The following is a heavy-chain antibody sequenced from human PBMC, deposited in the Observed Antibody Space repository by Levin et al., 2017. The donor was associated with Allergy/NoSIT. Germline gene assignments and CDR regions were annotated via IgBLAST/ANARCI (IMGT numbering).Heavy chain of an antibody. CDR2: ISGSGGST. CDR3: AKEGGWDFMITFGGVVPFDY. CDR1: GFTFSSYA. V-gene: IGHV3-23*01. Sequence: GGSLRLSCAASGFTFSSYAMSWVRQAPGKGLEWVSAISGSGGSTYYADSVKGRFTISRDNSKNTLYLQMNSLRAEDTAVYYCAKEGGWDFMITFGGVVPFDYWGQGTLVTVSS. D-gene: IGHD3-16*01. J-gene: IGHJ4*02.